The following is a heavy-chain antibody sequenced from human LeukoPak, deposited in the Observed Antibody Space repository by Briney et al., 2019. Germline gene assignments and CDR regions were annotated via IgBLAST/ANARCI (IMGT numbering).Heavy chain of an antibody. CDR2: IYHSGST. V-gene: IGHV4-4*02. J-gene: IGHJ4*02. Sequence: SETLSLTCAVSGGSISSINWWSWVRQPPGKGPEWIGEIYHSGSTNYNPSLKSRVTISVDKSKNQFSLKLSSVTAADTAMYYCARAWATDYFDYWGQGTLVTVSS. CDR1: GGSISSINW. CDR3: ARAWATDYFDY.